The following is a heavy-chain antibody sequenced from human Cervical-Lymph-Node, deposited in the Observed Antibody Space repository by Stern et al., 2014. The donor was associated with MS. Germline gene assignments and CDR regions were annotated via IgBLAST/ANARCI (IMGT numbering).Heavy chain of an antibody. Sequence: VQLVQSGAEVKKPGSSMNVSCKTSGGTFSSSYAITWMRQAPGQGLEWMGRIIPILGLANDAQKFQGRVVITADKSTSTTYMELSSLTSEDTAVYYCARGVVSNRAAATLHNLFDPWGQGTLVTVSS. J-gene: IGHJ5*02. D-gene: IGHD2-15*01. CDR1: GGTFSSSYA. V-gene: IGHV1-69*04. CDR2: IIPILGLA. CDR3: ARGVVSNRAAATLHNLFDP.